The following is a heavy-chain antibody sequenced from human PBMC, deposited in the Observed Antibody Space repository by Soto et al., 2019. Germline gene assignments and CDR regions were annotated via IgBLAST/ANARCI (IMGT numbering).Heavy chain of an antibody. CDR3: ARDRGAVADNYFDY. D-gene: IGHD6-19*01. J-gene: IGHJ4*02. V-gene: IGHV4-61*01. CDR1: GGSVSSGSYY. Sequence: QVQLQESGPGLVKPSETLSLTCTVSGGSVSSGSYYWTWIRQPPGKGLEWIGYVYYSGSTKYNPSLTSRVTISVDTSKNQFSLKLSSVTAADTAGDYCARDRGAVADNYFDYWGQGTLVTVSS. CDR2: VYYSGST.